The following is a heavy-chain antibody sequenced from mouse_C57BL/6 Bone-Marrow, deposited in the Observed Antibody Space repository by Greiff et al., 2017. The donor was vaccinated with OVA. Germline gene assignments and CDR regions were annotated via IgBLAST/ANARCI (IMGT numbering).Heavy chain of an antibody. CDR2: IDPENGDT. CDR1: GFNIKDDY. CDR3: TTRIYYGNYAWFAY. V-gene: IGHV14-4*01. D-gene: IGHD2-1*01. J-gene: IGHJ3*01. Sequence: EVQLQESGAELVRPGASVKLSCTASGFNIKDDYMHWVKQRPEQGLEWIGWIDPENGDTEYASKFQGKATITADTSSNTAYLQLSSLTSEDTAVYYCTTRIYYGNYAWFAYWGQGTLVTVSA.